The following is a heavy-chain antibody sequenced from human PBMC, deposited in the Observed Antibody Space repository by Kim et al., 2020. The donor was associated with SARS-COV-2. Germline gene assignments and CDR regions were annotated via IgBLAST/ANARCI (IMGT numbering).Heavy chain of an antibody. CDR3: ARGIYDS. J-gene: IGHJ4*02. Sequence: GENTFYADYVKGRFTFSRDNSKNMLFLQLSSLRVEDTAVYYCARGIYDSWGQGTLLIVSS. V-gene: IGHV3-23*01. CDR2: GENT. D-gene: IGHD3-16*01.